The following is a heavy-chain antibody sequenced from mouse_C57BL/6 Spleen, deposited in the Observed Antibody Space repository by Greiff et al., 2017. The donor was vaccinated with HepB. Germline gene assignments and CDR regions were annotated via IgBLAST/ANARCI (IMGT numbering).Heavy chain of an antibody. V-gene: IGHV2-9-1*01. D-gene: IGHD1-2*01. J-gene: IGHJ4*01. Sequence: PFLFSPSPLLSTTCTAHAFSSTSYALPWVRQPPGKGLEWLGVIWTGGGTNYNSALKSRLSISKDNSKSQVFLKMNSLQTDDTARYYCARSYYGPLYAMDYWGQGTSVTVSS. CDR2: IWTGGGT. CDR3: ARSYYGPLYAMDY. CDR1: AFSSTSYA.